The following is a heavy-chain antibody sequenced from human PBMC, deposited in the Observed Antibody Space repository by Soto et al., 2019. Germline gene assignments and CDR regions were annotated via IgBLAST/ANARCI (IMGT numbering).Heavy chain of an antibody. J-gene: IGHJ4*02. Sequence: ASVKVSCKASGGTFSSYRINWVRQAPGQGLEWVGGIVPIYRTADYAQKFQGRVTITADESARTSYMELGSLKSQDTAVYYCVRDSGAKLSSSWGQGTLVTVSS. CDR2: IVPIYRTA. CDR3: VRDSGAKLSSS. CDR1: GGTFSSYR. D-gene: IGHD6-13*01. V-gene: IGHV1-69*13.